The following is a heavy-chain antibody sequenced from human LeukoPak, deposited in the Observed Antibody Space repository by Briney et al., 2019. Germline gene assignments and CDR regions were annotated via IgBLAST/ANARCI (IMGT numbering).Heavy chain of an antibody. CDR3: AISRSWGPANY. V-gene: IGHV3-72*01. Sequence: QSGGSLRPSCAASGFTFSDHYMDWVRQAPGKGLEWVGRTRNKANSYTTEYAASVKGRFTISRDDSKNSLYLQMNSLKTEDTAVYYCAISRSWGPANYWGQGTLVTVSS. J-gene: IGHJ4*02. CDR2: TRNKANSYTT. CDR1: GFTFSDHY. D-gene: IGHD2/OR15-2a*01.